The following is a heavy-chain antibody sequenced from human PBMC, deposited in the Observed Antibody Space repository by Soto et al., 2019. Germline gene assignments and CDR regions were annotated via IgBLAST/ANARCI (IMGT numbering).Heavy chain of an antibody. CDR3: ARSPEGVDYGMDV. CDR1: GFTVSSNY. D-gene: IGHD2-21*01. J-gene: IGHJ6*02. V-gene: IGHV3-53*01. CDR2: IYSGGGT. Sequence: GGSLRLSCAASGFTVSSNYMSWVRQAPGKGLEWVSVIYSGGGTYYADSVKGRFTISRDNSKNTLYLQMNSLRAEDTAVYYCARSPEGVDYGMDVWGQGTTVTVSS.